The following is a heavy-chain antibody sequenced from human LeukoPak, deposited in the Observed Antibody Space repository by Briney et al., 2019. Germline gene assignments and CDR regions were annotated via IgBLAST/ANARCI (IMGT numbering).Heavy chain of an antibody. Sequence: PGGSLRLSCAASGFTFNTYEMAWVRQAPGKGLEWVSYISSTITTVYYADSVQGRFTISRDNAKNSVYLQMNSLRVEDTAVYYCVRHRRGFCSTGSCYSPDYFDYWGRGTLVTVSS. CDR1: GFTFNTYE. J-gene: IGHJ4*02. D-gene: IGHD2-15*01. CDR2: ISSTITTV. V-gene: IGHV3-48*03. CDR3: VRHRRGFCSTGSCYSPDYFDY.